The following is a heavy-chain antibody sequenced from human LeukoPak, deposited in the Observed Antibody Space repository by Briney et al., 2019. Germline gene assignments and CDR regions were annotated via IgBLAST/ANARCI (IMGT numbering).Heavy chain of an antibody. Sequence: SETLSLTCTVSGDSISSNDYYWGWIRQPPGKGLEWIGSISSSGTTYYNPSLKSRVTISVDTSKNEFSLKERSVTVADTAIYFCARQDVRRGTYFTLYWGQGTLVTVSS. D-gene: IGHD1-26*01. J-gene: IGHJ4*02. CDR1: GDSISSNDYY. CDR2: ISSSGTT. V-gene: IGHV4-39*01. CDR3: ARQDVRRGTYFTLY.